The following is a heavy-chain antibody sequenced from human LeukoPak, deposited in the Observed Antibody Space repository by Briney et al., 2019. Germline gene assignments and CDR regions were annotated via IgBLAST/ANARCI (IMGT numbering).Heavy chain of an antibody. J-gene: IGHJ3*02. Sequence: PSETLSLIHTFCLRLNQLRNYLCASIRQPPGKGLEWIGSIYYSGSTYYNPALKSPVTISVDTPKNQFSLKLRSVTAADTAVYYCASLREAAFDIWGQGTVLTVSS. CDR3: ASLREAAFDI. V-gene: IGHV4-39*01. CDR1: LRLNQLRNYL. CDR2: IYYSGST.